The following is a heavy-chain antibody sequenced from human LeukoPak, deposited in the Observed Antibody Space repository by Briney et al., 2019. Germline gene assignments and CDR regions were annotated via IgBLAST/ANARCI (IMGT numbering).Heavy chain of an antibody. D-gene: IGHD6-19*01. J-gene: IGHJ4*02. V-gene: IGHV3-11*01. Sequence: SGGSLRLSCAASGFTFSDYYMSWIRQAPGKGLEWVSYISSSGSTIYYADSVKGRFTISRDNAKNSLYLQMNSLRAEDTAAYYCARAPLGSGWSHSLEFDYWGQGTLVTVSS. CDR2: ISSSGSTI. CDR1: GFTFSDYY. CDR3: ARAPLGSGWSHSLEFDY.